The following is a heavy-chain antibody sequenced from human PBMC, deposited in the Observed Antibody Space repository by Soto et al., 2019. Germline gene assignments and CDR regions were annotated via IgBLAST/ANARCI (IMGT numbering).Heavy chain of an antibody. CDR3: ARFRGSYGTVV. CDR2: ISPILGIP. D-gene: IGHD3-10*01. V-gene: IGHV1-69*02. CDR1: GGTFSSYT. J-gene: IGHJ6*02. Sequence: QVQLVQSGAEVKKPGSSVKVSCKASGGTFSSYTISWVRQAPGQGLEWMGRISPILGIPNYAQKFQGRVTITADKATSTAYMELSSLRSEDTAVYYCARFRGSYGTVVWGQGTTVAVSS.